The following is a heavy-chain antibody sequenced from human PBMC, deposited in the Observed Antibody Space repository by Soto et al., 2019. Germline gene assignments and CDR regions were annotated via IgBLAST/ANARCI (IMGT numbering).Heavy chain of an antibody. CDR1: GYTFTSFY. V-gene: IGHV1-46*01. CDR3: ARDSTLAC. Sequence: ASVKVSCKASGYTFTSFYMHWVRQAPGQGLEWMGIINPSGGGTAYAQNFQGRVTMTRDTSTSTVYMELSSLRSEDTAVYYCARDSTLACWGQGTLVTVSS. CDR2: INPSGGGT. J-gene: IGHJ4*02.